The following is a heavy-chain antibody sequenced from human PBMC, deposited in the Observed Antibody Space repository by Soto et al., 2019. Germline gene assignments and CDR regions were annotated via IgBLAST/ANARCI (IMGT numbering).Heavy chain of an antibody. Sequence: QVQLVESGGGVVQPGRSLRLSCAASGFTFSSYAMHWVRQAPGKGLEWVAVISYDGSNKYYADSVKGRFTISRDNSKNRLYLQMNSLRAEDTAVYSCARGGTAEWGLPMEYDILTGYFNYWGQGTLVTVSS. D-gene: IGHD3-9*01. CDR1: GFTFSSYA. CDR3: ARGGTAEWGLPMEYDILTGYFNY. J-gene: IGHJ4*02. V-gene: IGHV3-30-3*01. CDR2: ISYDGSNK.